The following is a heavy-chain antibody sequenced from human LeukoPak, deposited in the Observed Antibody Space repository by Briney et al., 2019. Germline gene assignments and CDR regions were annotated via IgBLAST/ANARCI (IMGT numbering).Heavy chain of an antibody. Sequence: PGGSLRLSCAASGFIFSRDSMNWVRQAPGKGLEWISYISRDSNIIFYADSVKGRFTISRDNAKNSLYLQMNSLRAEDTAVYYCARNVDIVTLIDYWGQGTLVTVSS. J-gene: IGHJ4*02. CDR3: ARNVDIVTLIDY. CDR2: ISRDSNII. D-gene: IGHD5-12*01. V-gene: IGHV3-48*01. CDR1: GFIFSRDS.